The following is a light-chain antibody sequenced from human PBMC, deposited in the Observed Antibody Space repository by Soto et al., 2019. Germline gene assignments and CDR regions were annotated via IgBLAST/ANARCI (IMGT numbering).Light chain of an antibody. J-gene: IGKJ5*01. CDR3: QQYGSSPS. CDR1: QSVSSY. Sequence: EIVLTQSPATLSLSPGERATLSCRASQSVSSYLAWYQQKAGQAPRLLIYGASSRATGIPDRFSGSGSGTDFTLTISRLEPEDFALYYCQQYGSSPSFGQGTRLEIK. CDR2: GAS. V-gene: IGKV3-20*01.